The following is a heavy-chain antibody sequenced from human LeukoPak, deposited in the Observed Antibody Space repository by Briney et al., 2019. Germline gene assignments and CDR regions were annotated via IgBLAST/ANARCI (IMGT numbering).Heavy chain of an antibody. J-gene: IGHJ6*03. V-gene: IGHV3-23*01. Sequence: GGSLRLSCAASGFTFSSYAMSWVRQAPGKGLEWVSAISGSGGSTYYADSVKGRLTISRDNSKNTLYLQMNSLRAEDSAVYYCAKCSRKTYYYYYMDVWGKGTTVTISS. CDR1: GFTFSSYA. CDR2: ISGSGGST. CDR3: AKCSRKTYYYYYMDV.